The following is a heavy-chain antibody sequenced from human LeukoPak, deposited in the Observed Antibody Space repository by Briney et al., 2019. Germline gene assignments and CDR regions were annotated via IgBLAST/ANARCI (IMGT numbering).Heavy chain of an antibody. CDR1: GGSISSYY. CDR3: ARVLPATDYDYVWGSYRSFYMDV. Sequence: SETLSLTCTVSGGSISSYYWSWIRQPPGKGLEWIGYIYYSGSTNYNPSLKSRVTISVDTSKNQSSLKLSSVTAADTAVYYCARVLPATDYDYVWGSYRSFYMDVWGKGTTVTVSS. V-gene: IGHV4-59*01. CDR2: IYYSGST. D-gene: IGHD3-16*02. J-gene: IGHJ6*03.